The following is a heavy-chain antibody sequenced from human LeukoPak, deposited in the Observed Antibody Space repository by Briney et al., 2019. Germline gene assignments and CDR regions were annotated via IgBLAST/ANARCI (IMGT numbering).Heavy chain of an antibody. D-gene: IGHD5-18*01. CDR2: IIPIFGTA. CDR1: GGTFSSYA. CDR3: ARGPRRYGPTKTYFDY. Sequence: ASVKVSCMASGGTFSSYAISWVRQAPGQGLEWMGGIIPIFGTANYAQKFQGRVTITADESTSTAYMELSSLRSEDTAVYYCARGPRRYGPTKTYFDYWGQGTLVTVSS. V-gene: IGHV1-69*01. J-gene: IGHJ4*02.